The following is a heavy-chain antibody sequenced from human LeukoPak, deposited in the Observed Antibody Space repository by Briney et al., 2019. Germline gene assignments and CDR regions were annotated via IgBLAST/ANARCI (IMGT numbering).Heavy chain of an antibody. V-gene: IGHV4-39*01. D-gene: IGHD6-13*01. CDR1: GDSISSSNYY. J-gene: IGHJ4*02. CDR3: ASGGYSSSWYALDY. CDR2: IYYSGDA. Sequence: SETLSLTCTVSGDSISSSNYYWGWIRQPPGKGLEWIGSIYYSGDAFYNPSLKSRVTISVDTSKNQFSLKLSSVTAADTAVYYCASGGYSSSWYALDYWGQGTLVTVSS.